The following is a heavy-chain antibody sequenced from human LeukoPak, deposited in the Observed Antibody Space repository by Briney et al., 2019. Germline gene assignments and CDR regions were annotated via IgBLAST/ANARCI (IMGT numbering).Heavy chain of an antibody. CDR3: ASCYDPRSPYYHY. J-gene: IGHJ4*02. CDR1: GGSVSSGSYY. D-gene: IGHD5-12*01. CDR2: IYYSGST. V-gene: IGHV4-61*01. Sequence: SETLSLTCTVSGGSVSSGSYYWSWIRQPPGKGLEWIGYIYYSGSTNYNPSLKSRVTISVDTSKNQFSLKLSSVTAADTAVYYCASCYDPRSPYYHYWGQGALVTVSS.